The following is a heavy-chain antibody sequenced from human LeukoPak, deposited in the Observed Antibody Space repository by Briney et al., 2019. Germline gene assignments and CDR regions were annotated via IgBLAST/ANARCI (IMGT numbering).Heavy chain of an antibody. J-gene: IGHJ5*02. Sequence: GGSLRLSCAASGFTFSSYAMSWVRQAPGKGLEWVAVIWYDGSNKYYADSVKGRFTISRDNSKNTLYLQMNSLRAEDTAVYYCARDTRTIAVAGTGPESWLGPWGQGTLVTVSS. CDR2: IWYDGSNK. CDR1: GFTFSSYA. V-gene: IGHV3-33*08. D-gene: IGHD6-19*01. CDR3: ARDTRTIAVAGTGPESWLGP.